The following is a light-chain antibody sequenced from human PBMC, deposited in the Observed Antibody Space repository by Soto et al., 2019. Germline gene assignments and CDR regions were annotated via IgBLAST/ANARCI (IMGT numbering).Light chain of an antibody. J-gene: IGKJ2*01. CDR1: QRVLYSSNNKNY. CDR3: HQYYSTSYT. V-gene: IGKV4-1*01. CDR2: WAS. Sequence: DIVMTQSPDSLAVSLGERATINCKSSQRVLYSSNNKNYLAWYQQKPGQPPKLLIYWASTRESGVPDRFSGSGSGTDFTLTISSLQAEDVALYYCHQYYSTSYTFVQGTKLEIK.